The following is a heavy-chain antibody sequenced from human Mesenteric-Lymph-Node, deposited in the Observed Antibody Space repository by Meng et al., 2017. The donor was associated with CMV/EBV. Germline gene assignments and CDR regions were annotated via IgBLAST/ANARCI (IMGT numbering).Heavy chain of an antibody. D-gene: IGHD6-13*01. CDR1: GGTFSSYA. Sequence: SVKVSCKASGGTFSSYAISWVRQAPGQGLEWMGGIIPMFDSSNYAQMYQGRLTITTDASTSTAYMELSSLRSEDTAVYYCASGGHGSSWYSLDYWGQGTLVTVSS. CDR2: IIPMFDSS. J-gene: IGHJ4*02. CDR3: ASGGHGSSWYSLDY. V-gene: IGHV1-69*05.